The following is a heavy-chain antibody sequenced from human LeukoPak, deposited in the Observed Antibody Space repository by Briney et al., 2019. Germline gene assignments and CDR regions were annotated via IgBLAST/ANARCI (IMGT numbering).Heavy chain of an antibody. D-gene: IGHD1-1*01. CDR3: ARGPTISETGYFDY. V-gene: IGHV4-34*01. CDR1: GGSFSSYY. CDR2: INHRGDT. J-gene: IGHJ4*03. Sequence: PSETLSLTCAVYGGSFSSYYWRWIRQSPGQGLEWIAEINHRGDTNYNPSVKSRVTISVDSSKNQFSLKVTSLTAADTAVYYCARGPTISETGYFDYWGQGTLVTVSS.